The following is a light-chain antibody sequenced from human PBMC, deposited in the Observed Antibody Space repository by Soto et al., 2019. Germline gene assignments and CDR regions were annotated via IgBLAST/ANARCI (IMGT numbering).Light chain of an antibody. CDR3: QQSYSTLWT. Sequence: DIQMTQSPSSLSASVGDRVTITCRASQSISSYLNWYQQKPGKAPKLLIYAGSSLQSWVPSRFSGSGSGTDFTLTISSLQPEDFATYYCQQSYSTLWTFGQGTKVEIK. V-gene: IGKV1-39*01. CDR2: AGS. J-gene: IGKJ1*01. CDR1: QSISSY.